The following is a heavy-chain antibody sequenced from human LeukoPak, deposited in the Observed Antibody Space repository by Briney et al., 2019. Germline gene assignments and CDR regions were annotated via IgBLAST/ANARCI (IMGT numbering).Heavy chain of an antibody. CDR1: GFSFSNYY. J-gene: IGHJ4*02. CDR3: ARGSSAGDY. Sequence: GGSLRLSCAASGFSFSNYYMSWVRQAPGKGLEWVSYISSSSTTIYYADSVKGRFTISRDNAKNSLYLQMDSLRAEDTAVYYCARGSSAGDYWGQGTLVTVSS. V-gene: IGHV3-48*04. CDR2: ISSSSTTI. D-gene: IGHD3-10*01.